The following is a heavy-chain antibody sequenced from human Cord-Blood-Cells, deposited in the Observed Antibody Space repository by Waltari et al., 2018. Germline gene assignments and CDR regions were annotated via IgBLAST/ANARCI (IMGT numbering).Heavy chain of an antibody. Sequence: QVQLVQSGAEVKKPGASVKVSCKASGYTFTGYYMHWVRQAPGQGLEWMGWINPNSGGTNYAQKFQGSVTMTRDTSISTAYMELSRLRSDDTAVYYCARGGVFGVVTYAFDIWGQGTMVTVSS. CDR2: INPNSGGT. D-gene: IGHD3-3*01. CDR1: GYTFTGYY. J-gene: IGHJ3*02. V-gene: IGHV1-2*02. CDR3: ARGGVFGVVTYAFDI.